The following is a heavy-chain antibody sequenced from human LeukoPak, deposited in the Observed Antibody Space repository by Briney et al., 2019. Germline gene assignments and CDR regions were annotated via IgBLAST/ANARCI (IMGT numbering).Heavy chain of an antibody. J-gene: IGHJ5*02. CDR3: ARGSRIAAAAPSRGGWFDP. CDR1: GYTFTCYY. Sequence: ASVKVSCKASGYTFTCYYMHWVRQAPGQGLEWMGWINPNSGGTNYAQKFQGRVTMTRDTSISTAYMELSRLRSDDTAVYYCARGSRIAAAAPSRGGWFDPWGQGTLVTVSS. CDR2: INPNSGGT. D-gene: IGHD6-13*01. V-gene: IGHV1-2*02.